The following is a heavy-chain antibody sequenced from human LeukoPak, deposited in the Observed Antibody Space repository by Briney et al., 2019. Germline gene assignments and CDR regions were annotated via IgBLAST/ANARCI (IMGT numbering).Heavy chain of an antibody. D-gene: IGHD3-3*01. CDR3: TTDIRFLEWLLL. Sequence: GGSLRLSCAASGFTFSSYSMNWVRQAPGKGLEWVGRIKSKTDGGTTDYAAPVKGRFTISRDDSKNTLYLQMNSLKTEDTAVYYCTTDIRFLEWLLLWGQGTLVTVSS. V-gene: IGHV3-15*01. CDR2: IKSKTDGGTT. J-gene: IGHJ4*02. CDR1: GFTFSSYS.